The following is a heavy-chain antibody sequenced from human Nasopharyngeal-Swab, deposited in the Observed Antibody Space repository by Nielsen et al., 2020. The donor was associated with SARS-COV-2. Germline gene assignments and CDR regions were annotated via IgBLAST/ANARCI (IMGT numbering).Heavy chain of an antibody. CDR1: EFTMSRNG. D-gene: IGHD1-26*01. V-gene: IGHV3-48*02. J-gene: IGHJ4*02. CDR2: LRSSSSTS. Sequence: GESLKISCAASEFTMSRNGMHWARQAPGKGLEWVAYLRSSSSTSYYADSVKGRFTISRDNPKNSLYLQMNSLRDEDTALYYCARDVAIVGATLENWGQGTLVTVSS. CDR3: ARDVAIVGATLEN.